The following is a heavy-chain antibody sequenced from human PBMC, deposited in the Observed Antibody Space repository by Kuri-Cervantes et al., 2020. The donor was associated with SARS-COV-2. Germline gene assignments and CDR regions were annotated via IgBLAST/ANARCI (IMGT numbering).Heavy chain of an antibody. CDR1: GFTFSGHW. CDR3: VRDGDHWNFDY. J-gene: IGHJ4*02. D-gene: IGHD1-1*01. V-gene: IGHV3-74*01. CDR2: INPDGSYT. Sequence: LSLTCAASGFTFSGHWIHWVRQAPGKGLVWVSRINPDGSYTNNVDSVKGRFTLSRDNAKNMLFLQMNSLRAEDTAVYYCVRDGDHWNFDYWGQGTLVTVSS.